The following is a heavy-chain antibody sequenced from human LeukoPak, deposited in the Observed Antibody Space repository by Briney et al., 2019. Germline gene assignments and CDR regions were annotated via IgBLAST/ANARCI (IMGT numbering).Heavy chain of an antibody. CDR2: IYYTGST. CDR3: ASAFSSGWYPYSIGGLWFDY. V-gene: IGHV4-59*01. CDR1: GGSISSYY. Sequence: PSETLSLTCTVSGGSISSYYWSWIRQPPGKGLEWIGYIYYTGSTNYNPSLKSRVTISVDTSKNQFSLKLSSVTAADTAVYYCASAFSSGWYPYSIGGLWFDYWGQGTLVTVSS. D-gene: IGHD6-13*01. J-gene: IGHJ4*02.